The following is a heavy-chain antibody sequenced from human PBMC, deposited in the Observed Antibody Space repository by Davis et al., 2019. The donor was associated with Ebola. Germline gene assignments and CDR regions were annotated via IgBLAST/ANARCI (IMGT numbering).Heavy chain of an antibody. CDR3: AREKIPTGEQWLVLPVTDLGY. D-gene: IGHD6-19*01. CDR2: IKQDGSEK. J-gene: IGHJ4*02. CDR1: GFTFSSYW. Sequence: GESLKISCAASGFTFSSYWMSWVRQAPGKGLEWVANIKQDGSEKYYVDSVKGRFTISRDNAKNSLYLQMNSLRAEDTAVYYCAREKIPTGEQWLVLPVTDLGYWGQGTLVTVSS. V-gene: IGHV3-7*01.